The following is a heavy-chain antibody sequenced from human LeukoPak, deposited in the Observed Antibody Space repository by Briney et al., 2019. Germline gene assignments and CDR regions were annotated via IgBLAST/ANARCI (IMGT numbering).Heavy chain of an antibody. CDR2: INHSGST. J-gene: IGHJ6*02. V-gene: IGHV4-34*01. Sequence: PSETLSLTCAVYGGSFSGYYWSWIRQPPGKGLEWIGEINHSGSTNYNPSLKSRVTISVDTSKNQFSLKLSSVTAADTAVYYCATRGTKYYYYGLDVWGQGTTVTVSS. CDR3: ATRGTKYYYYGLDV. D-gene: IGHD2-8*01. CDR1: GGSFSGYY.